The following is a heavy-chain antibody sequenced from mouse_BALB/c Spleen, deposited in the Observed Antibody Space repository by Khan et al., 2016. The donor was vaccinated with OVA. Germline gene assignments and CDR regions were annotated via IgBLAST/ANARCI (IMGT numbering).Heavy chain of an antibody. Sequence: EVQLVESGPGLVKPSQSLSLTCTVTGYSITSDYAWNWIRQFPGNKLEWMGYISYSGSTNYNPSLKSRISITRDTSKNQFFLQLNSVTTEDTATYYCARDDSQYTYAIDYGGQGTSVTVSS. V-gene: IGHV3-2*02. CDR1: GYSITSDYA. CDR3: ARDDSQYTYAIDY. CDR2: ISYSGST. J-gene: IGHJ4*01. D-gene: IGHD2-4*01.